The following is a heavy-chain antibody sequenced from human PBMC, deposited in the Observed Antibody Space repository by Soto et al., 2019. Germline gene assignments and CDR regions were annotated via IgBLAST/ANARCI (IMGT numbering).Heavy chain of an antibody. CDR1: GGSISSGGYY. D-gene: IGHD3-22*01. CDR3: ARMWLPYDAFDI. V-gene: IGHV4-31*03. CDR2: IYYSGST. J-gene: IGHJ3*02. Sequence: SETLSLTCTVSGGSISSGGYYWSWIRQHPGKGLEWIGYIYYSGSTYYNPSLKSRVTISVDTSKNQFSLKLSSVTAADTAVYYCARMWLPYDAFDIWGQGTMVTVSS.